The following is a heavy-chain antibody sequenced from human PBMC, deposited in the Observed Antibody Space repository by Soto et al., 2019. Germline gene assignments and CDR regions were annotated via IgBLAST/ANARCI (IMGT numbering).Heavy chain of an antibody. V-gene: IGHV1-18*01. CDR1: GYTFTSYG. D-gene: IGHD1-1*01. Sequence: QVQLVQSGAEVKKPGASVKVSCKASGYTFTSYGISWVRQAPGQGLEWMGWISAYNGNTNYAQKLQGRVTMTTDTSTSTAYMELRSLRSDDTAVYYCAREPAVANWNGHRNWFDPWGQGTLVTVSS. CDR2: ISAYNGNT. CDR3: AREPAVANWNGHRNWFDP. J-gene: IGHJ5*02.